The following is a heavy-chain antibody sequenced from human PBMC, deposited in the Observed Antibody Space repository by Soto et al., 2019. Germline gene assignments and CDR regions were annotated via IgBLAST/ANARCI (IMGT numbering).Heavy chain of an antibody. CDR1: GFGFDSYA. CDR2: IGSSGGAI. CDR3: AKALWFGESSHCFDY. J-gene: IGHJ4*02. V-gene: IGHV3-23*01. Sequence: EVQLLESGGGLVQVGGSLRLSCVGSGFGFDSYAMSWVRQAPGKGLEWVSGIGSSGGAIVYADAVRGRFTISRDNSRNARYLHMNSLRAGDTAVYYCAKALWFGESSHCFDYLGQGTLVTVSS. D-gene: IGHD3-10*01.